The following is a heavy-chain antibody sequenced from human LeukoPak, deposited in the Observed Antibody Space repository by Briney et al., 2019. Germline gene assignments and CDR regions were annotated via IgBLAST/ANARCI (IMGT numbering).Heavy chain of an antibody. V-gene: IGHV4-59*06. J-gene: IGHJ4*02. CDR1: GGSISSYY. CDR2: IYYSGST. D-gene: IGHD3-22*01. Sequence: SETLSLTCTVSGGSISSYYWSWIRQHPGKGLEWIGYIYYSGSTYYNPSLKSRVTISVDTSKNQFSLKLSSVTAADTAVYYCARVAVVLGYYDSSGQYYFDYWGQGTLVTVSS. CDR3: ARVAVVLGYYDSSGQYYFDY.